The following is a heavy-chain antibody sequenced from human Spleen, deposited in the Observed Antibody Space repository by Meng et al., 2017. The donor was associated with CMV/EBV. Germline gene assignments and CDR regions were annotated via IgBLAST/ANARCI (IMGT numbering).Heavy chain of an antibody. CDR2: IRSKANSYAT. CDR3: ARAHWTARPNWFDP. V-gene: IGHV3-73*01. CDR1: GFTFSGSA. J-gene: IGHJ5*02. Sequence: GESLKISCAASGFTFSGSAMHWVRQASGKGLEWVGRIRSKANSYATAYAASVKGRFTTSRDDGKNTAYLQMSSLRSEDTAVYYCARAHWTARPNWFDPWGQGTLVTVSS. D-gene: IGHD6-6*01.